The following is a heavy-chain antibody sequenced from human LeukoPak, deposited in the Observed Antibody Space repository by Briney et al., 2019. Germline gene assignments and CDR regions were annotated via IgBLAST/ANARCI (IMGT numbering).Heavy chain of an antibody. CDR2: IRYDGSNK. J-gene: IGHJ4*02. CDR1: GFTFSGYV. V-gene: IGHV3-30*02. Sequence: GGSLRLSCAASGFTFSGYVMHWVRQAAGKGLEWVAFIRYDGSNKYYADSVKGLFTISRDNSKNTLYLQMNSLRPEDTVVYYCARRPEDCSGNSCYTAPDYWGQGTLVTVSS. CDR3: ARRPEDCSGNSCYTAPDY. D-gene: IGHD2-15*01.